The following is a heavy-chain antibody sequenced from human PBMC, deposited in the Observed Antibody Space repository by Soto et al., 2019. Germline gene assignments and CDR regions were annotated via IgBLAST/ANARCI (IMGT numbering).Heavy chain of an antibody. CDR2: ITTDKGKT. J-gene: IGHJ4*02. V-gene: IGHV1-18*01. Sequence: QVQLVQSGPEVKKPGASVKVSCKTSGYTFTSFGISWVRQAPGQGLEWMGWITTDKGKTNYAQKFQGRVTMTTDTSTSTAYIELRSQRSDDTAVYCCATRSRAFDYWGQGTLVTVSS. CDR3: ATRSRAFDY. CDR1: GYTFTSFG.